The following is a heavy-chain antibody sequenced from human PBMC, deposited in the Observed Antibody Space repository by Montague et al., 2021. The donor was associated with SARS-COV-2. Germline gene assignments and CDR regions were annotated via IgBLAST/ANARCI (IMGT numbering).Heavy chain of an antibody. CDR2: IYYSGST. CDR1: GGSISNYY. CDR3: ARGSGWMGNAFDI. V-gene: IGHV4-59*01. D-gene: IGHD6-19*01. J-gene: IGHJ3*02. Sequence: SETLSLTCTVSGGSISNYYWSWIRQPPGKGLEWIWYIYYSGSTNYNPSLKSRVTISVDTSKNQFSLKLSSVTAADTAVYYCARGSGWMGNAFDIWGQGTMVTVSS.